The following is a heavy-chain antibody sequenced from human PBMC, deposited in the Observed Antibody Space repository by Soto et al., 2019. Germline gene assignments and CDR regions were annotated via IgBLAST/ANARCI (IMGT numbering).Heavy chain of an antibody. Sequence: QVQLQESGPGLVKPSGTLSLNCKVSGDSISSSEWWSWGRQPPGKGLGWIAEIHHSGPTNYNPSLQSRVTITVDKSKNQITLRLSTVTAADTAVYYCARGGITAVRNYYFDHWGQGTLVTVSS. CDR2: IHHSGPT. V-gene: IGHV4-4*02. CDR3: ARGGITAVRNYYFDH. D-gene: IGHD1-20*01. J-gene: IGHJ4*02. CDR1: GDSISSSEW.